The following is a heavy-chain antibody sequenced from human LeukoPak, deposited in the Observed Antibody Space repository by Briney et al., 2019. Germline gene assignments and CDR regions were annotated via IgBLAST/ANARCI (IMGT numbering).Heavy chain of an antibody. D-gene: IGHD1-7*01. Sequence: GGSLRLSCAASGFTFSSYAMSWARQAPGKGLEWVSTISDSGGSTYYADSVKGRFTFSRDNSKNTLYLQMNSLRAEDTAVYYCAPKGTTGIYYFDSWGQGTLVSVSS. CDR3: APKGTTGIYYFDS. J-gene: IGHJ4*02. CDR2: ISDSGGST. V-gene: IGHV3-23*01. CDR1: GFTFSSYA.